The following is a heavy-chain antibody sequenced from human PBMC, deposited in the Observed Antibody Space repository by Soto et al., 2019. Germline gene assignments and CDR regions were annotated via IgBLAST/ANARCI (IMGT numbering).Heavy chain of an antibody. V-gene: IGHV1-18*01. D-gene: IGHD6-19*01. J-gene: IGHJ4*02. CDR3: AAESNSSGCDY. Sequence: ASVKVSCKASGYTFTSYGISWVRQAPGQGLEWMGWISAYNGNTNYAQKLQGRVTMTTDTSTSTAYMELSSLRSEDTAVYYCAAESNSSGCDYWGQGTLVTVSS. CDR1: GYTFTSYG. CDR2: ISAYNGNT.